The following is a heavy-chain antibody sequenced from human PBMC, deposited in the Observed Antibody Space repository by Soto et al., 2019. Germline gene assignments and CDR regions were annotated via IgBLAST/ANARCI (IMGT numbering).Heavy chain of an antibody. CDR1: GGSISSGGYY. D-gene: IGHD3-22*01. J-gene: IGHJ5*02. CDR2: IYYSGST. V-gene: IGHV4-31*03. Sequence: PXETLYLTCTVSGGSISSGGYYGSWIRQHPGKGLEWIGYIYYSGSTYYNPSLKSRVTISVDTSKNQFSLKLSSVTAADTAVYYCARGKDSSGSFVFGGWFDPWGQGTLVTVSS. CDR3: ARGKDSSGSFVFGGWFDP.